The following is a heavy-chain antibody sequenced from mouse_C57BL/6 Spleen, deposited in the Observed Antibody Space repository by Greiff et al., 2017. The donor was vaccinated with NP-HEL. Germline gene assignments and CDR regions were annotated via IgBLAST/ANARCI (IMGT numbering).Heavy chain of an antibody. CDR3: TRSPYYYGSYYAMDY. V-gene: IGHV1-15*01. CDR1: GYTFTDYE. J-gene: IGHJ4*01. CDR2: IDPETGGT. D-gene: IGHD1-1*01. Sequence: QVHVKQSGAELVRPGASVTLSCKASGYTFTDYEMHWVKQTPVHGLEWIGAIDPETGGTAYNQKFKGKAILTADKSSSTAYMELRSLTSEDSAVYYCTRSPYYYGSYYAMDYWGQGTSVTVSS.